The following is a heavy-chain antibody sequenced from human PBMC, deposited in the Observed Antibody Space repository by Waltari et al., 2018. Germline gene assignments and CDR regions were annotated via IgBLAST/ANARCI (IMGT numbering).Heavy chain of an antibody. CDR1: GFTFSSYA. V-gene: IGHV3-23*01. Sequence: EVQLLESGGGLVQPGGSLRLSCAASGFTFSSYAMSWVRQAPGKGLEWVSAISGSGGSTYKPDSGKGRFTTSRNKSKNTLYLQRNSLRAEDTAVYYCAKDREYDFWSGYQYYYYYGMDVWGQGTTVTVSS. D-gene: IGHD3-3*01. CDR2: ISGSGGST. J-gene: IGHJ6*02. CDR3: AKDREYDFWSGYQYYYYYGMDV.